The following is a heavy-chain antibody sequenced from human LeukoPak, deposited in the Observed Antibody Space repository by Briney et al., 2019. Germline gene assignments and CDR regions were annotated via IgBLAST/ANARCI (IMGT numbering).Heavy chain of an antibody. V-gene: IGHV3-21*01. CDR1: GFTFSSYG. CDR3: ARGLRFLEWLFDY. Sequence: GGSLRLSCAASGFTFSSYGMHWVRQAPGKGLEWVSSISSSSSYIYYADSVKGRFTISRDNAKNSLYLQMNSLRAEDTAVYYCARGLRFLEWLFDYWGQGTLVTVSS. J-gene: IGHJ4*02. D-gene: IGHD3-3*01. CDR2: ISSSSSYI.